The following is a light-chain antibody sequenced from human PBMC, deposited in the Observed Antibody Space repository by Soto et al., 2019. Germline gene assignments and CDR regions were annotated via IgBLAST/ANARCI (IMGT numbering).Light chain of an antibody. CDR2: AAT. Sequence: QSVLTQPPSASGSRGQSVTISCTGTSSDVGGYNFVSWYQQHPGKAPKLLIYAATNRPSGVPDRFSGSKSGNTASLTVSGLQAEDEADYYCSSYGGSNNFWVFGGGTKLTVL. CDR3: SSYGGSNNFWV. J-gene: IGLJ3*02. V-gene: IGLV2-8*01. CDR1: SSDVGGYNF.